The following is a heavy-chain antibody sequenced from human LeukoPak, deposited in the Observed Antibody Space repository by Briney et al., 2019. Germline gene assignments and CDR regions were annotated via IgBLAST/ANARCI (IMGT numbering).Heavy chain of an antibody. CDR3: ARLAPPDSSSWYLYHYYGMDV. V-gene: IGHV3-74*01. Sequence: GGSLRLSCAASGFTISTYMMHWVRQAPGKGLVWVSRINNDGSSTRYAVSVKGRFTISRYNAKNTLFLQMNSLRAEDTAVYCCARLAPPDSSSWYLYHYYGMDVWGLGTTVTVSS. CDR1: GFTISTYM. J-gene: IGHJ6*02. D-gene: IGHD6-13*01. CDR2: INNDGSST.